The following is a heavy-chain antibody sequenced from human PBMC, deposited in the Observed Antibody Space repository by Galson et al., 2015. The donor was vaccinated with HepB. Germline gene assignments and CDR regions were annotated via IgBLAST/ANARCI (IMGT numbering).Heavy chain of an antibody. CDR1: GGSISSSNW. D-gene: IGHD6-6*01. CDR3: ARVLKTFPSSIAALRWFDP. CDR2: IYHSGST. V-gene: IGHV4-4*02. J-gene: IGHJ5*02. Sequence: ETLSLTCAVSGGSISSSNWWSWVRQPPGKGLEWIGEIYHSGSTNYNPSLKSRVTISVDKSKNQFSLKLSSVTAADTAVHYCARVLKTFPSSIAALRWFDPWGQGTLVTVSS.